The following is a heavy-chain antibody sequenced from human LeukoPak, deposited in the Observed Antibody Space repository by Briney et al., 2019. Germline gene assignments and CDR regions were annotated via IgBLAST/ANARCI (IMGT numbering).Heavy chain of an antibody. CDR1: GFTFSSYS. J-gene: IGHJ4*02. CDR3: AKDLGEYSSSWYDY. CDR2: ISGSGGST. Sequence: GGSLRLSCAASGFTFSSYSMNWIRQAPGKGLEWVSAISGSGGSTYYADSVKGRFTISRDNSKNTLYLQMNSLRAEDTAVYYCAKDLGEYSSSWYDYWGQGTLVTVSS. D-gene: IGHD6-13*01. V-gene: IGHV3-23*01.